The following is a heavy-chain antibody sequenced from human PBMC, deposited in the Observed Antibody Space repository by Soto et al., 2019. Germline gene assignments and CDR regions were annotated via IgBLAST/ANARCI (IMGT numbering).Heavy chain of an antibody. Sequence: SLNVSRKATGGTFSSYAISWVPQAPGQGLELMEGIIPIFGTASYAQKFQGRVTSTADESTSTAYMELSSLRSEDTAVYYCARDPLSAYCYDSSGYYYRWFDPWGQGTLVTVAS. D-gene: IGHD3-22*01. CDR2: IIPIFGTA. V-gene: IGHV1-69*13. CDR3: ARDPLSAYCYDSSGYYYRWFDP. CDR1: GGTFSSYA. J-gene: IGHJ5*02.